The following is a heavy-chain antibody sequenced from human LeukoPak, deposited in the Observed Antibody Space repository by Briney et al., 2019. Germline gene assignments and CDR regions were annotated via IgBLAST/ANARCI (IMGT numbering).Heavy chain of an antibody. CDR3: ARGFYGGSRREIFDI. V-gene: IGHV4-30-4*01. Sequence: PSETLSLTCTVSSGSISSGDYYWSWIRQPPGKGLEWIGYIYYSGSTYYNPSLKSRVTISVDTSKDQFSLKLSSVTAAGTAVYYCARGFYGGSRREIFDIWGQGTMVTVSS. CDR1: SGSISSGDYY. D-gene: IGHD4-23*01. J-gene: IGHJ3*02. CDR2: IYYSGST.